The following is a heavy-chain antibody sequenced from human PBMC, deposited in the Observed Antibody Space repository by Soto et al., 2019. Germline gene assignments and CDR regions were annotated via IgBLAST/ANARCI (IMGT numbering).Heavy chain of an antibody. J-gene: IGHJ4*02. Sequence: GGSLRLSCAASGFTFSRYAIHWVRQAPGKGLEWVAVISRDGSNKYYVDSVKGRFTISRDNSKNTLYLQMNSLRDEDTAVYYCARSRGIAVAGSFVFWGEGALVTVSS. CDR2: ISRDGSNK. CDR3: ARSRGIAVAGSFVF. V-gene: IGHV3-30*04. D-gene: IGHD6-19*01. CDR1: GFTFSRYA.